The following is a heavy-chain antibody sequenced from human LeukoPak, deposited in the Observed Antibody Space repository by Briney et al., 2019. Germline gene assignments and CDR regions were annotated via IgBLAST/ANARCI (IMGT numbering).Heavy chain of an antibody. CDR1: GFTFSSYA. CDR2: ISYDGSNK. V-gene: IGHV3-30-3*01. CDR3: ARGDYYYDSSGYPGDY. Sequence: GGSLRLSCAASGFTFSSYAMHWVRQAPGKGLEWVAVISYDGSNKYYADSVKGRFTISRDNAKNSLYLQMNSLRAEDTAVYYCARGDYYYDSSGYPGDYWGQGTLVTVSS. D-gene: IGHD3-22*01. J-gene: IGHJ4*02.